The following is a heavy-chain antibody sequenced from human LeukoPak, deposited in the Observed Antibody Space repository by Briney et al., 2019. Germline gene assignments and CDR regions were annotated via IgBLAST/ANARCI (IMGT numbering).Heavy chain of an antibody. D-gene: IGHD4-17*01. CDR1: GGSFSGYY. CDR2: INHSGST. CDR3: ASSDYPPHFQH. V-gene: IGHV4-34*01. J-gene: IGHJ1*01. Sequence: SETLSLTCAVYGGSFSGYYWSWIRQPPGKGLEWIGEINHSGSTNYNPSLKSRVTISVDTSKNQFSLKLSSVTAADTAVYYCASSDYPPHFQHWGQGTLVTVSS.